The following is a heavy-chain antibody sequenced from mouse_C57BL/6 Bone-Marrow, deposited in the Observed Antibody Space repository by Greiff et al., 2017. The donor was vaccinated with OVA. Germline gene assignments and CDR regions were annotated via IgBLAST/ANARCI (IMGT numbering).Heavy chain of an antibody. CDR2: IRNEANCYTT. Sequence: EVLVVESGGGLVQPGGSLSLSCAASGFTFTDYSMSWVRQPPGKALEWLGFIRNEANCYTTAYSASVRGRFTISRDNSQSMLDRQMNALRAEDNATDDGARYLWSRGFDDWGQGTTLTVDS. CDR3: ARYLWSRGFDD. CDR1: GFTFTDYS. D-gene: IGHD1-1*02. V-gene: IGHV7-3*01. J-gene: IGHJ2*01.